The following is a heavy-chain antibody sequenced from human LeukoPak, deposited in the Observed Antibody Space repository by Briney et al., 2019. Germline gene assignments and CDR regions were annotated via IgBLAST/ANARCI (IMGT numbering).Heavy chain of an antibody. CDR3: ARDRWGYGSGPGGYYYYGMDV. CDR1: GGSISSYY. V-gene: IGHV4-59*01. Sequence: SETLSLTCTVSGGSISSYYWSWIRQPPGKGLEWIGYIYYSGGTNYNPSLKSRVTISVDTSKNQFSLKLSSVTAADTAVYYCARDRWGYGSGPGGYYYYGMDVWGKGTTVTVSS. D-gene: IGHD6-19*01. CDR2: IYYSGGT. J-gene: IGHJ6*04.